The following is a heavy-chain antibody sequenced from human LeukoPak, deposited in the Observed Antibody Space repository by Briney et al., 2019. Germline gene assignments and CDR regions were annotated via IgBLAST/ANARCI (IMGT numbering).Heavy chain of an antibody. CDR3: ARVGQGLDY. CDR1: GFTFDDYA. J-gene: IGHJ4*02. Sequence: GGSLRLSCTASGFTFDDYAMHWVRQTPGRGLVWVSRINSDGSTVNYADSVKGRFTISRDNAKNTLYLQMNSLRAEDTAMYYCARVGQGLDYWGQGALVTVSS. V-gene: IGHV3-74*01. CDR2: INSDGSTV.